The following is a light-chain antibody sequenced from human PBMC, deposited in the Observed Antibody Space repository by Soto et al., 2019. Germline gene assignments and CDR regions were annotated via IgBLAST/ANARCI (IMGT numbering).Light chain of an antibody. V-gene: IGKV3-11*01. J-gene: IGKJ4*01. CDR1: KSVSSS. Sequence: EMVLTQSPATLSLSPGERATLSCRASKSVSSSLVWYQQKPGQAPRLLIYDASNRATGIPARFSGSGSGTDFTLTISRLEPEDFAVYYCQQRISWPPTFGGGTKVEIK. CDR2: DAS. CDR3: QQRISWPPT.